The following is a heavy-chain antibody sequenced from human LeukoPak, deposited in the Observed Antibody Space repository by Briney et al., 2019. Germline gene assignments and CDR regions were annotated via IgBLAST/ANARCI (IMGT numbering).Heavy chain of an antibody. J-gene: IGHJ4*02. V-gene: IGHV1-2*02. CDR3: ARDPKAQLLLDY. Sequence: ASVKVSCKSSGFTFTDEYIHWVRQAPGQGLEWMGWIKSYTGTINSAQKFQGRVTLSRDTSISTAYLERSRLTPGDTAVYYCARDPKAQLLLDYWGQGTLVTVSS. CDR2: IKSYTGTI. D-gene: IGHD2-2*01. CDR1: GFTFTDEY.